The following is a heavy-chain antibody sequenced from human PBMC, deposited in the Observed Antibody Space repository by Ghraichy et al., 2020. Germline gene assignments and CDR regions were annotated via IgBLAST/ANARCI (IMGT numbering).Heavy chain of an antibody. D-gene: IGHD1-20*01. J-gene: IGHJ5*02. CDR3: ARSNLLTEMSEWMWGWFDP. Sequence: SETLSLTCAVSGDSVSNNSASWNWIRQSPSRGLEWLGRTFYRSNWRNDYAVSVRGRITITSDTSKNQFSLQLNSVTSEDTAVYFCARSNLLTEMSEWMWGWFDPWGQGTLVTVSS. CDR1: GDSVSNNSAS. V-gene: IGHV6-1*01. CDR2: TFYRSNWRN.